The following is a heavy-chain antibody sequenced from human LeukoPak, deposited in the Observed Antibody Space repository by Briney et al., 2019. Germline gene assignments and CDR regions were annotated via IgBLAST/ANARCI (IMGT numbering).Heavy chain of an antibody. Sequence: ASVKVSCKASGYXFTNYYIHWVRQAPGQGLEWMGLINPTGTSTNYAQKLQGRVTMTTDTSTSTAYMELRSLRSDDTAVYYCARDPYSSGSGLADYWGQGTLVTVSS. CDR2: INPTGTST. J-gene: IGHJ4*02. D-gene: IGHD6-19*01. CDR1: GYXFTNYY. V-gene: IGHV1-46*01. CDR3: ARDPYSSGSGLADY.